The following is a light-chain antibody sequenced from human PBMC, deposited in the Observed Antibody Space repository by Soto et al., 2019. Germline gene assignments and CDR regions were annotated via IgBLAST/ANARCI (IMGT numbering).Light chain of an antibody. CDR3: QQYNIRYT. CDR1: QSISSW. V-gene: IGKV1-5*03. Sequence: IQMTQSPSTLSASVGDGVTITCRASQSISSWLAWYQQKPGKAPKLLIYKESRLESGVPSRFSGSGSVPESALPKSKLHPGDFAAYYCQQYNIRYTFGQRTKLEIK. J-gene: IGKJ2*01. CDR2: KES.